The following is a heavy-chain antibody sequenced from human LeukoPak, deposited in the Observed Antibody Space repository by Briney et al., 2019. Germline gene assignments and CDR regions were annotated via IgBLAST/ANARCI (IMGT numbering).Heavy chain of an antibody. CDR2: ISGSGTST. CDR1: GFTFSNYA. CDR3: ASRNYYDSSGYYYYYFDY. D-gene: IGHD3-22*01. V-gene: IGHV3-23*01. Sequence: PGGSLRLSCAASGFTFSNYAMSWVRQAPGEGLEWVSGISGSGTSTYYADSVKGRFTISRDNSKNTLYLQMNSLRAEDTAVYYCASRNYYDSSGYYYYYFDYWGQGILVTVSS. J-gene: IGHJ4*02.